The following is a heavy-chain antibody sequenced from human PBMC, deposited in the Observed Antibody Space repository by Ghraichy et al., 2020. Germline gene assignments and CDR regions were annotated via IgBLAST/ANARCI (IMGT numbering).Heavy chain of an antibody. Sequence: SCAASGFTFGDYYMSWIRQAPGKGLEWVSYISNSGTTMYYADSVKGRFTISRDNAKNSLYLQMNSLRAEDTAVYYCARPIVGAPYFDAHFDYWGQGTLVTVSS. CDR3: ARPIVGAPYFDAHFDY. CDR2: ISNSGTTM. V-gene: IGHV3-11*01. CDR1: GFTFGDYY. J-gene: IGHJ4*02. D-gene: IGHD1-26*01.